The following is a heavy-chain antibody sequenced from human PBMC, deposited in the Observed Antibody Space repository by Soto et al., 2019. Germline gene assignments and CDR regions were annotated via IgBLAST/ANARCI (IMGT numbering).Heavy chain of an antibody. V-gene: IGHV1-18*01. J-gene: IGHJ5*02. Sequence: GAXVKVSCKASGYTFTSYGISWVRQAPGQGLEWMGWISAYNGNTNYAQKLQGRVTMTTDASTSTAYMELRSLRSDDTAVYYCALESIGGTSSSCDWFDPWGQGPLVT. CDR2: ISAYNGNT. CDR3: ALESIGGTSSSCDWFDP. D-gene: IGHD2-15*01. CDR1: GYTFTSYG.